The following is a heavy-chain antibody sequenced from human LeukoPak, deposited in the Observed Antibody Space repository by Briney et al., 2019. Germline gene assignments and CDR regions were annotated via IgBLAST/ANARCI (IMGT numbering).Heavy chain of an antibody. V-gene: IGHV3-66*01. D-gene: IGHD1-26*01. J-gene: IGHJ4*02. CDR1: GFTVSSND. CDR3: AREGKGYSGSPFDY. CDR2: IYSGGST. Sequence: GGSLRLSCAASGFTVSSNDMSWVRQAPGKGLEWVSVIYSGGSTYYADSVKGRFTISKDNSKNTLYLQMNSLRAEDTAVYYCAREGKGYSGSPFDYWGQGTLVTVSS.